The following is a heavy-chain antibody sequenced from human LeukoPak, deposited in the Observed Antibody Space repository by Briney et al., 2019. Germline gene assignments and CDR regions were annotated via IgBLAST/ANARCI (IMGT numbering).Heavy chain of an antibody. CDR3: AKNYGSGSYPYYYGMDV. D-gene: IGHD3-10*01. J-gene: IGHJ6*02. CDR1: GFTFSGYW. Sequence: GGSLRLSCTASGFTFSGYWMTWVRQAPGKGLEWVANIKQDGSQEEYVDSVKGRFTISRDNAMDLLHLQMNSLRAEDTAVYYCAKNYGSGSYPYYYGMDVWGQGTTVTVSS. V-gene: IGHV3-7*02. CDR2: IKQDGSQE.